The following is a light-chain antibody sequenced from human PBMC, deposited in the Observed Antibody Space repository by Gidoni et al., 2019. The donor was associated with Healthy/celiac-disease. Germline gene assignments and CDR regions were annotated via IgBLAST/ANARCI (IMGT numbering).Light chain of an antibody. CDR3: QQYNSYSPWT. CDR2: DAS. V-gene: IGKV1-5*01. J-gene: IGKJ1*01. Sequence: DIQMTHSPSTLSASVGDSVTITCRASQSISSWLAWYQQKPGKAPKLLIYDASRLESGVPSRFSGSGSGTEFTLTISSLQPDDFATYYCQQYNSYSPWTFGQGTKVEIK. CDR1: QSISSW.